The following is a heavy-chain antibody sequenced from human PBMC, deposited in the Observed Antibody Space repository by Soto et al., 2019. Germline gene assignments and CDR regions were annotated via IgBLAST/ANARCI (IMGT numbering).Heavy chain of an antibody. J-gene: IGHJ4*02. Sequence: QVQLQESGPGLVKHSETLSLTCVVSGGSLSSYYWSWIRQPPGKGLEWIGYIYYSGSTNYNPSLKSRVTISVDTSKNQFSLKLSSVTAADTAVYYCARTWGSTNDYSGRGTLVTVSS. CDR2: IYYSGST. V-gene: IGHV4-59*01. CDR1: GGSLSSYY. CDR3: ARTWGSTNDY. D-gene: IGHD3-16*01.